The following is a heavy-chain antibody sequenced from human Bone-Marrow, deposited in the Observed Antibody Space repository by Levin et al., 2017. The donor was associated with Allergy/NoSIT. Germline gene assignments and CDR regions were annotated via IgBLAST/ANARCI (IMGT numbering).Heavy chain of an antibody. CDR2: IMPIYGTS. J-gene: IGHJ6*02. Sequence: SVKVSCKASGGTFGSSSISWVRQAPGQGLEWMGGIMPIYGTSTYGQKFQGRITITADESRGIAYMEMSGLTSDDTALYYCAATTGTTRGRGGHYYYGLDAWGQGTTVTVSS. CDR1: GGTFGSSS. D-gene: IGHD1-1*01. V-gene: IGHV1-69*13. CDR3: AATTGTTRGRGGHYYYGLDA.